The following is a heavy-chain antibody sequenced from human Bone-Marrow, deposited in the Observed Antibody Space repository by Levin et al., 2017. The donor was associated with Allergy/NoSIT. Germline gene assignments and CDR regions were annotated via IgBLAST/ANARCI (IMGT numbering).Heavy chain of an antibody. D-gene: IGHD3-16*02. CDR1: GFTFSSYA. J-gene: IGHJ4*02. V-gene: IGHV3-23*01. Sequence: GGSLRLSCAASGFTFSSYAMSWVRQAPGKGLEWVSAISGSGGSTYYADSVKGRFTISRDNSKNTLYLQMNSLRAEDTAVYYCAKSEAEYDYIWGSYRYPFDYWGQGTLVTVSS. CDR2: ISGSGGST. CDR3: AKSEAEYDYIWGSYRYPFDY.